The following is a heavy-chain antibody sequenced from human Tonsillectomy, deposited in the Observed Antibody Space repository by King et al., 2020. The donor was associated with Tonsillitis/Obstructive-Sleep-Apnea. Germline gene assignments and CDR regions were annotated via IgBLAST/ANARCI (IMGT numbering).Heavy chain of an antibody. V-gene: IGHV3-30*04. Sequence: QLVQSGGGVVQPGRSLRLSCAASGFTFSSYVMHWVRQAPGKGLEWVAVISKDGSNKYYADSVKGRFTISRDNSKNTLYLQMNSLRAEDTAVYYCARDHNYDLYYMDVWGKGTTVTVSS. CDR1: GFTFSSYV. CDR2: ISKDGSNK. J-gene: IGHJ6*03. D-gene: IGHD3-3*01. CDR3: ARDHNYDLYYMDV.